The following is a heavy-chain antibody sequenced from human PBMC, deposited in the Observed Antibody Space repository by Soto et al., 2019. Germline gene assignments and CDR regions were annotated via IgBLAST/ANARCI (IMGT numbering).Heavy chain of an antibody. CDR2: ISGSGDST. D-gene: IGHD1-26*01. CDR1: GFTFSSYA. CDR3: ARRGSGSYYDY. Sequence: EVQLLESGGGLVQPGGSLRLSCAASGFTFSSYAMRWVRQAPGKGLEWVSAISGSGDSTYYGDSVKGRFTVSRDNSKNRLNLQMNSLRAEDTAVYYCARRGSGSYYDYWGQGTLVTVSS. J-gene: IGHJ4*02. V-gene: IGHV3-23*01.